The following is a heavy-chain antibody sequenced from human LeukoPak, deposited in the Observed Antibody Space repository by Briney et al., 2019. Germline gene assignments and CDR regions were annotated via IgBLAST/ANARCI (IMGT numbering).Heavy chain of an antibody. V-gene: IGHV4-39*02. J-gene: IGHJ6*03. Sequence: SETLSLTCTVSSGSIISNNDYWGWIRQPPGKGLEWIATIHYSGSTYYNPSLKSRVTISLDTSQNHFSLRLSSLTAADTAVYYCARKYYYYYYMDVWGKGTTVTVSS. CDR3: ARKYYYYYYMDV. CDR1: SGSIISNNDY. CDR2: IHYSGST.